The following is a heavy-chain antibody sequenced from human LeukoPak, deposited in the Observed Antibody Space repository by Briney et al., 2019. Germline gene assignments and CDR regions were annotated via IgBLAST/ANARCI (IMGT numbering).Heavy chain of an antibody. D-gene: IGHD3-22*01. Sequence: GGSLRLSCAASGFTFSTYGMHWVRQGPGKGLEWVAVIRYDGSDQYYADSVKGRFTISRDNSRNTLYLQMNSLRPEDTAVYYCARVAPYDSSGYSSYWGRGTLVTVSS. CDR1: GFTFSTYG. CDR2: IRYDGSDQ. CDR3: ARVAPYDSSGYSSY. V-gene: IGHV3-30*03. J-gene: IGHJ4*02.